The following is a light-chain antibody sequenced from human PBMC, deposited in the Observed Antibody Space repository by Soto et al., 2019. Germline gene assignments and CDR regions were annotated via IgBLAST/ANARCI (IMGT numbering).Light chain of an antibody. CDR1: SSDVGGFNY. Sequence: QAVLPQPASVSGSPGQSNTISCTGTSSDVGGFNYVSWYQHYPGEAPKLLIYEVSNRPSGVSSRFSGPKSGNTASLTISGLQADDEGDYYCSSFTTSNTWVFGGGTKVTVL. CDR2: EVS. J-gene: IGLJ3*02. CDR3: SSFTTSNTWV. V-gene: IGLV2-14*01.